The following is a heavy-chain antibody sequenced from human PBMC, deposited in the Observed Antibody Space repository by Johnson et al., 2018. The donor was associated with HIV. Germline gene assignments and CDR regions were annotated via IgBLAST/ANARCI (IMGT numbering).Heavy chain of an antibody. CDR1: GFTFSSYG. V-gene: IGHV3-20*04. J-gene: IGHJ3*02. CDR3: AKVGLEGGEEGVGAFDI. Sequence: VQLVESGGGVVQPGRSLRLSCAASGFTFSSYGMHWVRQAPGKGLEWVSGINWNGSSTDYADSVKGRFTIFRDNAKNSLYLQMNSLRAEDTALYYCAKVGLEGGEEGVGAFDIWGQGTMVTVSS. CDR2: INWNGSST. D-gene: IGHD3-3*01.